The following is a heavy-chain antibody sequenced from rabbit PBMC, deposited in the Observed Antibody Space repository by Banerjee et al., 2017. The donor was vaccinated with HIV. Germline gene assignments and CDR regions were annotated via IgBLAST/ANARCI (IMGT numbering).Heavy chain of an antibody. CDR3: ARPSNGDRYGYAGYYL. V-gene: IGHV1S40*01. J-gene: IGHJ4*01. CDR2: IYTGSSGST. CDR1: GFSFSSNA. Sequence: QSLEESGGDLVKPGASLTLTCTASGFSFSSNAMCWVRQAPGKGLEWIGCIYTGSSGSTYYASWAKGRFTISKTSSTTVTLQMTSLTVADTATYFCARPSNGDRYGYAGYYLWGPGTLVTVS. D-gene: IGHD6-1*01.